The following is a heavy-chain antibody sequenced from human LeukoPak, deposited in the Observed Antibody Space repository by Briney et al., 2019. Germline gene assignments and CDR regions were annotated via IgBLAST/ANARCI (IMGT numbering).Heavy chain of an antibody. CDR3: ARDVSQWELLYYYYYGMDV. J-gene: IGHJ6*02. CDR1: GYTFTSYG. D-gene: IGHD1-26*01. CDR2: ISAYNGNT. Sequence: ASVTVSCKASGYTFTSYGISWVRQAPGQGLEWMGWISAYNGNTNYAQKLQGRVTMTTDTSTSTAYMELRSLRSDDTAVYYCARDVSQWELLYYYYYGMDVWGQGTTVTVSS. V-gene: IGHV1-18*01.